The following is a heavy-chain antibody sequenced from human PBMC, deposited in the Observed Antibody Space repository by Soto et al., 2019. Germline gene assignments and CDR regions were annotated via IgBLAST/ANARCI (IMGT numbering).Heavy chain of an antibody. Sequence: QVQLVQSGAEVRKPGASVNVSCKTSGYIFTNYGVAWVRQAPAQGLELVAWISGYNGYPKYTQKFQGRVTVTTDTSTRTGYMELRNLRSDDTAVYYCARGSAGALYDFWCQGTPVTVSS. CDR3: ARGSAGALYDF. CDR2: ISGYNGYP. CDR1: GYIFTNYG. V-gene: IGHV1-18*01. D-gene: IGHD6-13*01. J-gene: IGHJ4*02.